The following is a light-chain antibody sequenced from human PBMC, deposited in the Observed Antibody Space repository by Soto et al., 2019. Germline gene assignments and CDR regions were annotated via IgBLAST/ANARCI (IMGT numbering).Light chain of an antibody. Sequence: DIPMTQSPSTLSASVGDRVTITCRASQSISSWLAWYQQKPGKAPKLLIYDASSLERGGPSRFSGSGSWTDFSLTIGSLQPDDFETYDCQQYNSYSFTFGPGTKVDIK. J-gene: IGKJ3*01. CDR2: DAS. CDR1: QSISSW. V-gene: IGKV1-5*01. CDR3: QQYNSYSFT.